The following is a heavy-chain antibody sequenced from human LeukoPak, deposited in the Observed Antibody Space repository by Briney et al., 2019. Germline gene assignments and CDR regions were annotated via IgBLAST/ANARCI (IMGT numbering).Heavy chain of an antibody. Sequence: GGSLRLSCAASGFTFSTFAMSWVRQAPGKGLEWVSAISGSGDNTYYADSVKGRFTISRDNSKNTLYLQMNSLRAEDTAVYYCAKDKIAAAGGGAFDIWGQGTMVTVSS. J-gene: IGHJ3*02. D-gene: IGHD6-13*01. V-gene: IGHV3-23*01. CDR1: GFTFSTFA. CDR3: AKDKIAAAGGGAFDI. CDR2: ISGSGDNT.